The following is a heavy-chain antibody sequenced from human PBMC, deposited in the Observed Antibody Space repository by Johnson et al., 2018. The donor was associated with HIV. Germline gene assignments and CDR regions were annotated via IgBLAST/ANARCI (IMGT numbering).Heavy chain of an antibody. V-gene: IGHV3-66*01. CDR1: GFTFSSYE. Sequence: VQLVESGGGLVQPGGSLRLSCAASGFTFSSYEMNWVRQAPGKGLEWVSVIYSGGSTYYADSVKGRFTISRDNSKNTLYLQMNSLRAEDTAVYYCARAGSSSDDAFDIWGQGTMVTVSS. CDR2: IYSGGST. CDR3: ARAGSSSDDAFDI. D-gene: IGHD6-6*01. J-gene: IGHJ3*02.